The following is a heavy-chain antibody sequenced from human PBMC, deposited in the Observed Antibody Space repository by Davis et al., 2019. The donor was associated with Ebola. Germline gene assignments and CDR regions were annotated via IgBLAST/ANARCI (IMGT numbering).Heavy chain of an antibody. V-gene: IGHV4-59*01. CDR2: IYYNGDA. Sequence: SETLSLTCTVSGGSISTYYWSWIRQPPGRGLEYIGYIYYNGDADYNPSLNSRVTISVDTSENQFSLKLSSVTAADTAVYYCARGRRPPNWHFDLWGRGTLVIVSS. CDR1: GGSISTYY. J-gene: IGHJ2*01. CDR3: ARGRRPPNWHFDL.